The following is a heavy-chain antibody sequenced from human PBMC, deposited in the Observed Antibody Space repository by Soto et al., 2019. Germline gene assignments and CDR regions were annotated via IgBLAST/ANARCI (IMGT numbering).Heavy chain of an antibody. V-gene: IGHV4-39*01. J-gene: IGHJ6*02. D-gene: IGHD3-10*01. CDR2: IYYSGST. CDR1: GGSISSSSYY. Sequence: SETLSLTCTVSGGSISSSSYYWGWIRQPPGKGLEWIGSIYYSGSTYYNPSLKSRVTISVDTSKNQFSLQLTSVTAADTAVYHCASARYYGVDIWGQGTTVTVSS. CDR3: ASARYYGVDI.